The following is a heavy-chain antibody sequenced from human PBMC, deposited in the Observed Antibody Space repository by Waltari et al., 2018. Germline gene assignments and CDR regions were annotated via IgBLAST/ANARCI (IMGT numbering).Heavy chain of an antibody. V-gene: IGHV6-1*01. CDR3: AREGTWGYSYGIYAFDI. J-gene: IGHJ3*02. CDR2: TYYRSKWYN. D-gene: IGHD5-18*01. Sequence: QVQLQQSGPGLVKPSQTLSLTCTISGDSVSSNSAAWHWIRQSPSRSLEWLGRTYYRSKWYNDYAVSVKSRITCNPDTSKNQFSLQLNSVTPEDTAVYYCAREGTWGYSYGIYAFDIWGQGTMVTVSS. CDR1: GDSVSSNSAA.